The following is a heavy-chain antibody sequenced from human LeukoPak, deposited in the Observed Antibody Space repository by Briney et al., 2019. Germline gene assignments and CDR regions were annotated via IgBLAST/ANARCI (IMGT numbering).Heavy chain of an antibody. V-gene: IGHV4-38-2*02. D-gene: IGHD4-11*01. CDR3: ARDMTTVTFRVFDY. J-gene: IGHJ4*02. CDR1: GYSISSGYY. CDR2: IYHSGST. Sequence: SETLSLTCTVSGYSISSGYYWGWIRPPPGKGLEWIGSIYHSGSTYYNPSLKSRVTISVDTSKNQFSLKLSSVTAADTAVYYCARDMTTVTFRVFDYWGQGTLVTVSS.